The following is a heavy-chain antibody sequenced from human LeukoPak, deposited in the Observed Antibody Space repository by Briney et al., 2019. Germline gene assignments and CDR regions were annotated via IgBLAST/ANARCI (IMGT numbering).Heavy chain of an antibody. J-gene: IGHJ4*02. CDR1: GFAFSSYT. Sequence: GGSLRLSCSASGFAFSSYTMNWVRQAPGKGGEGVSYISSTGSTIYYADSVKGRFTISRDNAKNSLYLQMNSLGDEDTAVYYCARDPCDYWGQGTLVTVSS. CDR3: ARDPCDY. V-gene: IGHV3-48*02. CDR2: ISSTGSTI.